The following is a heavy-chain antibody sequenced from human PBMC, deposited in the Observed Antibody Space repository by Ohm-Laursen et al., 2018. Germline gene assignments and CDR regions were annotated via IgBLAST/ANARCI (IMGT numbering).Heavy chain of an antibody. Sequence: GTLSLTCAVSGGSITTYYWGWIRQPPGKGLEWIGDMSYGGNPNYNPSLKSRVTMSVGTSKNQFSLKLSSVTAADTAVYYCARDKDIGGAPDYWGQGALVTVSS. D-gene: IGHD5-12*01. CDR3: ARDKDIGGAPDY. V-gene: IGHV4-59*12. J-gene: IGHJ4*02. CDR2: MSYGGNP. CDR1: GGSITTYY.